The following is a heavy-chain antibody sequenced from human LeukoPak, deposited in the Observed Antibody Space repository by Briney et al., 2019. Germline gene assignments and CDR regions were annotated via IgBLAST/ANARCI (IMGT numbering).Heavy chain of an antibody. CDR2: TYPGDSDT. V-gene: IGHV5-51*01. CDR3: ATSTEIYCSGGSCYSFDY. CDR1: GYSFTSYW. D-gene: IGHD2-15*01. J-gene: IGHJ4*02. Sequence: GESLKISCKGSGYSFTSYWIGWVRQMPGKGLEWMGITYPGDSDTRYSPSFQGQVTISADKSISTAYLQWSSLKASDTAMYYCATSTEIYCSGGSCYSFDYWGQGTLVTVSS.